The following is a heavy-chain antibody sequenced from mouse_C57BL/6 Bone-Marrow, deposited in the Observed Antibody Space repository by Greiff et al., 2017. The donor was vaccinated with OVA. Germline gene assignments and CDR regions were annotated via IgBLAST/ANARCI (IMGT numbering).Heavy chain of an antibody. V-gene: IGHV5-16*01. Sequence: EVQLVESAGGLVQPGSSMKLSCTASGFTFSDYYMAWVRQVPEKGLEWVANINYDGSSTYYLDSLKSRFIISRDNAKNILYLQMSSLKSEDTATYYCARDEDRYYYGSSLDYWGQGTTLTVSS. CDR2: INYDGSST. CDR3: ARDEDRYYYGSSLDY. D-gene: IGHD1-1*01. CDR1: GFTFSDYY. J-gene: IGHJ2*01.